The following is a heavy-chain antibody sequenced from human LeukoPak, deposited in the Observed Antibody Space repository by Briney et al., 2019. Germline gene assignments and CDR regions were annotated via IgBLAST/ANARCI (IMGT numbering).Heavy chain of an antibody. Sequence: GGSLRLSCTASGFTFSDYEMNWVRQATGKGLEWVAYISNSGSTINYADSVKGRFTISRDNAKNSLYLQMSSLRAEDTAVYYCARGNYGDYEDAFDIWGQGTMVTVSS. CDR1: GFTFSDYE. CDR2: ISNSGSTI. V-gene: IGHV3-48*03. J-gene: IGHJ3*02. CDR3: ARGNYGDYEDAFDI. D-gene: IGHD4-17*01.